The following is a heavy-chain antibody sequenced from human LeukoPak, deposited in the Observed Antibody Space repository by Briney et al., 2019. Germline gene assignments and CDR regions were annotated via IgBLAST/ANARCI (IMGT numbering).Heavy chain of an antibody. V-gene: IGHV4-34*01. D-gene: IGHD3-10*01. CDR2: INHSGST. Sequence: SETLSLTCAVYGGSFSGYYWSWIRQPPGKGLEWIGEINHSGSTNYNPSLKSRVTISVDTSKNQFPLKLSSVTAADTAVYYCARPGYYYGSGSYRGWHYYYMDVWGKGTTVTVSS. CDR3: ARPGYYYGSGSYRGWHYYYMDV. J-gene: IGHJ6*03. CDR1: GGSFSGYY.